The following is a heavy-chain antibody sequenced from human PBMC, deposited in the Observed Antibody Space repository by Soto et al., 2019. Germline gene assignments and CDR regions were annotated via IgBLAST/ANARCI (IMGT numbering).Heavy chain of an antibody. CDR1: GGSFSGYY. CDR3: AGGRNADGGSNPYFYGMDV. D-gene: IGHD2-15*01. CDR2: INHSGST. Sequence: SETLSLTCAVYGGSFSGYYWSWIRQPPGKGLEWIGEINHSGSTNYNPSLKSRVTISVDTSKNQFSLKLSSVTAADTAVYYCAGGRNADGGSNPYFYGMDVWDQGTTVTVSS. V-gene: IGHV4-34*01. J-gene: IGHJ6*01.